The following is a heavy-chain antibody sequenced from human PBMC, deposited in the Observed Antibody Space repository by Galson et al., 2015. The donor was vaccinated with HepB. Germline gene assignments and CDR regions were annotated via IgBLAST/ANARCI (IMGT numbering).Heavy chain of an antibody. CDR3: VSTDWGAPYF. CDR1: GFTFSRSW. CDR2: INPDGSRT. D-gene: IGHD2/OR15-2a*01. Sequence: SLRLSCAASGFTFSRSWMHWVRQSPGKGLVWVSRINPDGSRTSYADSVKGRVTISRDNDRNTLHLQLDSPTDEDTAQYFCVSTDWGAPYFWGQGTLVTVSS. J-gene: IGHJ4*02. V-gene: IGHV3-74*01.